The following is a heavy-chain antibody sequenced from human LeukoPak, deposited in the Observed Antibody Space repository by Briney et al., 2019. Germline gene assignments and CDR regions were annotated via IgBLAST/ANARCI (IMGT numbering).Heavy chain of an antibody. CDR2: IIPILGIA. J-gene: IGHJ6*02. V-gene: IGHV1-69*04. CDR3: ARGGYSYGYMFRMDV. CDR1: GGTFSSYA. Sequence: ASVKVSCKASGGTFSSYAISWVRQAPGQGLEWMGRIIPILGIANYAQKFQGRVTITADKSTSTAYIELSSLRSEDTAVYYCARGGYSYGYMFRMDVWGQGTTVTVSS. D-gene: IGHD5-18*01.